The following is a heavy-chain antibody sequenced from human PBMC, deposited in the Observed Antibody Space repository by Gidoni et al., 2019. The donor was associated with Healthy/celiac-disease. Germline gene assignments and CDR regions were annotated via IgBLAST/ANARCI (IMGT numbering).Heavy chain of an antibody. CDR2: IHHSGST. CDR1: GGSFSGYY. CDR3: ASRRRWYNAGFDY. Sequence: QVQLQQWGAGLLQPSETLSLTCAVYGGSFSGYYWSWIRQPPGKGLAWIGEIHHSGSTNYKPSLKSRVTISVDTSKNQFSLKLSSVTAADTAVYYCASRRRWYNAGFDYWGQGTLVTVSS. D-gene: IGHD1-1*01. V-gene: IGHV4-34*01. J-gene: IGHJ4*02.